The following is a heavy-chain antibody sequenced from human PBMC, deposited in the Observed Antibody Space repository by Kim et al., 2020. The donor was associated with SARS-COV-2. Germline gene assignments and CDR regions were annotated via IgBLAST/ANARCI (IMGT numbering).Heavy chain of an antibody. J-gene: IGHJ4*02. CDR3: TTVPYDYVWGSYRYY. Sequence: GGSLRLSCAASGFTFSNAWMSWVRQAPGKGLGWVGRIKSKTDGGTTDYAAPVKGRFTISRDDSKNTLYLQMNSLKTEDTAVYYCTTVPYDYVWGSYRYYWGQGTLVTVSS. CDR2: IKSKTDGGTT. CDR1: GFTFSNAW. V-gene: IGHV3-15*01. D-gene: IGHD3-16*02.